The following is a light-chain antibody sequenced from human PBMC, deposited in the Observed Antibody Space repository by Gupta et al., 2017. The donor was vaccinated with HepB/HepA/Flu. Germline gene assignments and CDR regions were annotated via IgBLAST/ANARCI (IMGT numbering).Light chain of an antibody. CDR3: CSYACIYTPNWV. CDR1: ISDVGGYNY. Sequence: QSALTQPRSVSGSPGQSVTISCTGTISDVGGYNYVSWYQQHPGKAPKLMIYDVSKRPSGVPDRFSVSKSGHAASLTISGLQAEYEADYYCCSYACIYTPNWVFGGGTKLTVL. V-gene: IGLV2-11*01. CDR2: DVS. J-gene: IGLJ3*02.